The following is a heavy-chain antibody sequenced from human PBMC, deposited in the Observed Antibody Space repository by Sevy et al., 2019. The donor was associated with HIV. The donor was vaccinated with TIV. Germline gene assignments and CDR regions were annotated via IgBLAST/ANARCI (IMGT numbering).Heavy chain of an antibody. J-gene: IGHJ6*02. D-gene: IGHD1-20*01. CDR2: ISSSSSTI. CDR3: ARDPGSQDNWNAVVGYYYGMDV. V-gene: IGHV3-48*02. Sequence: GGSLRLSCAASGFTFSSYSMNWVRQAPGKGLEWVSYISSSSSTIYYADSVKGRFTISRDNAKNPLYLQMNSLGDEDTAVYYCARDPGSQDNWNAVVGYYYGMDVWGQGTTVTVSS. CDR1: GFTFSSYS.